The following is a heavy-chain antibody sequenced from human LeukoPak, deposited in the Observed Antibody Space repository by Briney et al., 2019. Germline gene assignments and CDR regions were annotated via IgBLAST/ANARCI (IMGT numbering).Heavy chain of an antibody. CDR2: ISYDGSNK. CDR1: GFTLSSYA. CDR3: AKLPYYYDSSGYYVDY. V-gene: IGHV3-30*04. D-gene: IGHD3-22*01. Sequence: PGGSLRLSCAASGFTLSSYAMHWVRQAPGKGLEWVAVISYDGSNKYYADSVKGRFTISRDNSKNTLYLQMNSLRAEDTAVYYCAKLPYYYDSSGYYVDYWGQGTLVTVSS. J-gene: IGHJ4*02.